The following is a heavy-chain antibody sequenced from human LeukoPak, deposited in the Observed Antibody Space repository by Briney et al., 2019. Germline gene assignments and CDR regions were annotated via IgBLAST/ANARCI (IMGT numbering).Heavy chain of an antibody. CDR2: TSDRGDYT. J-gene: IGHJ4*02. CDR1: EFTFNSYW. D-gene: IGHD1-7*01. V-gene: IGHV3-23*01. CDR3: ARKAQYNGHYPLDY. Sequence: PGGSVRLSCAASEFTFNSYWMSWVRQAPAKGREWVSGTSDRGDYTYYADSVKGRFTISRDSSNNTLFLQMNSLRPEYTALYFCARKAQYNGHYPLDYWGQGTLVTVSS.